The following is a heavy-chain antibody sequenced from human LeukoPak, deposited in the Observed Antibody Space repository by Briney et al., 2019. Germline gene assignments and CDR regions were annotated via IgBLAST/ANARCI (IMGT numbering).Heavy chain of an antibody. J-gene: IGHJ1*01. CDR1: GGSISSSSYY. CDR2: IYYSGST. V-gene: IGHV4-39*01. CDR3: ARSLYSSSWEYFQH. D-gene: IGHD6-13*01. Sequence: SETLSLTCTVSGGSISSSSYYWGWIRQPPGKGLEWIGSIYYSGSTYYNPSLKSRVTISVDTSKNQFSLKLSSVTAADTAVYYCARSLYSSSWEYFQHWGQGTLVTVSS.